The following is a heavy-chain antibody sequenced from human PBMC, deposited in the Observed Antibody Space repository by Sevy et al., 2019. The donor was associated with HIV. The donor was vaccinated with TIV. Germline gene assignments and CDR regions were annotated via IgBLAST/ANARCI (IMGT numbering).Heavy chain of an antibody. V-gene: IGHV1-8*01. D-gene: IGHD3-3*01. CDR3: ARDRHIYYDFWSGYPIGGYYYYGMDV. CDR2: MNPNSGNT. J-gene: IGHJ6*02. Sequence: ASVKVSCKASGYTFTSYDINWVRQATGQGLEWMGWMNPNSGNTGYAQKFQGRVTMTRNTSISTAYMELSSLGSEDTAVYYCARDRHIYYDFWSGYPIGGYYYYGMDVWGQGTTVTVSS. CDR1: GYTFTSYD.